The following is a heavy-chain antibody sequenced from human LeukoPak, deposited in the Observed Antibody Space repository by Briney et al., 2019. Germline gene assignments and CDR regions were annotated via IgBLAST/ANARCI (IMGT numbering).Heavy chain of an antibody. D-gene: IGHD6-19*01. CDR2: INSDGSST. CDR1: GFTFSSYW. Sequence: GGSLRLSCAASGFTFSSYWMHWVRQAPGKGLVWVSRINSDGSSTSYADSVKGRFTISRDNAKNTLYLQMNSLRAEDTALYYCAKRVAEQSTSWYIDIWGLGTMVTVSS. CDR3: AKRVAEQSTSWYIDI. V-gene: IGHV3-74*01. J-gene: IGHJ3*02.